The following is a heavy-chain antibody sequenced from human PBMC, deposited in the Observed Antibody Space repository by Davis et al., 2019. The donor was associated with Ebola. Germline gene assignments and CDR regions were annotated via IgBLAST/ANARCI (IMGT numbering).Heavy chain of an antibody. Sequence: ASVKVSCKASGYTFSSNGIHWVRQAPGQRPEWIGWIHVGNGNTKYLQKFQGRVTLSRDTSASTAYMELSSLRSEDTAVYYCAREPYGDYVYGMDVWGQGTTVNVSS. V-gene: IGHV1-3*01. CDR3: AREPYGDYVYGMDV. D-gene: IGHD4-17*01. J-gene: IGHJ6*02. CDR1: GYTFSSNG. CDR2: IHVGNGNT.